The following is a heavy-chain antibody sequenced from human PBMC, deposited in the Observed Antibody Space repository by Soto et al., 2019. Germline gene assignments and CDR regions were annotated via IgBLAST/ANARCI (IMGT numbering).Heavy chain of an antibody. CDR2: IYYSGST. J-gene: IGHJ4*02. V-gene: IGHV4-31*03. CDR3: ARGDPYDSSGYYPDY. Sequence: SETLSLTCTVSGDTISSGDYYWSWIRQHPGKGLEWIGYIYYSGSTYYNPSLKSRVTISVDTSKNQFSLKLSSVTAADTAVYYCARGDPYDSSGYYPDYWGQGTLVTVSS. CDR1: GDTISSGDYY. D-gene: IGHD3-22*01.